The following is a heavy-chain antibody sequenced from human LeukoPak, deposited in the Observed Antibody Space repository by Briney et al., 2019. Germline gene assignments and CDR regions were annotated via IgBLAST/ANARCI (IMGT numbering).Heavy chain of an antibody. J-gene: IGHJ4*02. CDR1: GGSMSSHY. D-gene: IGHD3-22*01. Sequence: PSETLSVNCTVSGGSMSSHYWSWIRQPPGKGLEWVGYIYYSGSTNYNPSLKSRVTISVDTSKNQFSLKLSSVTAADTAVYYCARATTRYDSSGYYFDYWGQGTLVTVSS. CDR3: ARATTRYDSSGYYFDY. CDR2: IYYSGST. V-gene: IGHV4-59*11.